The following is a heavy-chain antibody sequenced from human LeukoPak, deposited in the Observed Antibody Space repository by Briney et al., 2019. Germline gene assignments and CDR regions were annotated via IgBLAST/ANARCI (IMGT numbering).Heavy chain of an antibody. J-gene: IGHJ5*02. CDR1: GFTFSSYE. CDR3: ARGLVVVPAARFDP. V-gene: IGHV3-48*03. D-gene: IGHD2-2*01. Sequence: GGSLRLSCAASGFTFSSYEMNWVRQAPGKGLEWVSYISSSGSTIYYADSVKGRFTISRDNAKNSLYLQMNSLRAEDTAVYYCARGLVVVPAARFDPWGQGTLVTVSS. CDR2: ISSSGSTI.